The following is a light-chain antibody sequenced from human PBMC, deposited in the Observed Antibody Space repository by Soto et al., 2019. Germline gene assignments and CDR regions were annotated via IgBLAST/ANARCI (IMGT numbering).Light chain of an antibody. V-gene: IGKV3-11*01. CDR3: QQRSNWPIT. CDR1: QSVSSY. Sequence: EIVLTQSPATLSLSPGERATLSCRASQSVSSYLAWYQQKPGQAPRLLIYDASNRATGIPARFSGSGSGTDFTLTISSLEPGDFAVYYCQQRSNWPITFGQGTRLE. CDR2: DAS. J-gene: IGKJ5*01.